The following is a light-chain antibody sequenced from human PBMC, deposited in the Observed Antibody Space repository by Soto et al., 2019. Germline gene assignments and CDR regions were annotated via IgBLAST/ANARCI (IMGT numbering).Light chain of an antibody. Sequence: DIQMTQPPSPLSASVGDRFTIPCRASQGIITWLAWYQLKPGRAPKLLIYKASTLESGVSSRFSGSGSGTEFTLTISSLQPDDFATYYCQQYQTYSQFGQGTKVEIK. CDR2: KAS. J-gene: IGKJ1*01. V-gene: IGKV1-5*03. CDR1: QGIITW. CDR3: QQYQTYSQ.